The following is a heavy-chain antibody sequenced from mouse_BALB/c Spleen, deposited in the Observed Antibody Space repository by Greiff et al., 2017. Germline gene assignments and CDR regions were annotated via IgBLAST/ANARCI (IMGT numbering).Heavy chain of an antibody. Sequence: EVMLVESGGGLVQPGGSRKLSCAASGFTFSSFGMHWVRQAPEKGLEWVAYISSGSSTIYYADTVKGRFTISRDNPKNTLFLQMTSLRSEDTAMYYCARSGLGYGNYYFDYWGQGTTLTVSS. CDR1: GFTFSSFG. J-gene: IGHJ2*01. CDR3: ARSGLGYGNYYFDY. CDR2: ISSGSSTI. V-gene: IGHV5-17*02. D-gene: IGHD2-1*01.